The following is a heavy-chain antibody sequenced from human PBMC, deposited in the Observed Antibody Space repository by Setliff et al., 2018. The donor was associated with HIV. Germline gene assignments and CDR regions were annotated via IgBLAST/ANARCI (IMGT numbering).Heavy chain of an antibody. D-gene: IGHD2-21*02. CDR3: TPIHNYTDHCPNS. CDR2: IKNRANGGTT. V-gene: IGHV3-15*01. CDR1: GFSFSKYS. Sequence: GGSLRLSCAAFGFSFSKYSMSWVRQAPGKGLEWVARIKNRANGGTTHYAAPVNGRFTISRDDSKNTLYLQMNSLKTEETAMYYCTPIHNYTDHCPNSWGQGTLVTVSS. J-gene: IGHJ4*02.